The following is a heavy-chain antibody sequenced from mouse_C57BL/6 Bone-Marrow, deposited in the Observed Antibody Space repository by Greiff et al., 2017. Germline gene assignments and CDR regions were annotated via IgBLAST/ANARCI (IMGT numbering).Heavy chain of an antibody. CDR1: GYTFTDYN. J-gene: IGHJ3*01. V-gene: IGHV1-18*01. Sequence: EVQLQESGPELVKPGASVKIPCKASGYTFTDYNMDWVKQSHGKSLEWIGDINPNNGGTIYNQKFKGKATLTVDKSSSTAYMELRSLTSEDTAVYYGAMGLTGPEAWFAYWGQGTLVTVSA. CDR3: AMGLTGPEAWFAY. D-gene: IGHD4-1*01. CDR2: INPNNGGT.